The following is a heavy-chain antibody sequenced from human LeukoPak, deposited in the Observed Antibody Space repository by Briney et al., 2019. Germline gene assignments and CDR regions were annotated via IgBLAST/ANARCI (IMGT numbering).Heavy chain of an antibody. V-gene: IGHV4-59*01. CDR2: IYYSGST. CDR1: GGSISSYY. D-gene: IGHD3-22*01. J-gene: IGHJ4*02. Sequence: PSETLSLTCTVSGGSISSYYWSWIRQPPGKGLEWIGYIYYSGSTNYNPSLKSRVSISVDMSKNQFSLKLTSVTAADTAVYYYARXXXXXXVDNLFDYWGQGTLVT. CDR3: ARXXXXXXVDNLFDY.